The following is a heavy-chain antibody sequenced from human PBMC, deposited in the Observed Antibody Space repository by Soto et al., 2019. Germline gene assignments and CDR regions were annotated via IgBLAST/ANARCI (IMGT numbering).Heavy chain of an antibody. D-gene: IGHD2-21*02. CDR2: ISWNSGSI. J-gene: IGHJ4*02. CDR3: AKGAAPGHIVVVTARRGFDY. CDR1: GFTFDDYA. V-gene: IGHV3-9*01. Sequence: PGGSLRLSCAASGFTFDDYAMHWVRQAPGKGLEWVSGISWNSGSIGYADSVKGRFTISRDNAKNSLYLQMNSLRAEDTALYYSAKGAAPGHIVVVTARRGFDYWGQGTLVTVS.